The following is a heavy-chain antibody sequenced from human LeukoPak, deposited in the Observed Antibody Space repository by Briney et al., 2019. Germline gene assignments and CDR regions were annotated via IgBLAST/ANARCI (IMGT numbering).Heavy chain of an antibody. J-gene: IGHJ4*02. V-gene: IGHV1-2*04. D-gene: IGHD3-22*01. Sequence: ASVKVSCKASGGTFSSYAISWVRQAPGQGLEWMGWINPNSGGTHYVQRFQGWVTMTRDTSISTAYMELSRLTSDDTAVYYCARGGPYYDSSRANDLNYWGQGTLVTVSS. CDR3: ARGGPYYDSSRANDLNY. CDR2: INPNSGGT. CDR1: GGTFSSYA.